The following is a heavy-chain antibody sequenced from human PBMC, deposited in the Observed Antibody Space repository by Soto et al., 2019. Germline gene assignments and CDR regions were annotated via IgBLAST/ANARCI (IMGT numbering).Heavy chain of an antibody. CDR1: GFTFSTYT. Sequence: EVLLLESGGGLVQSGGSLRLTCAASGFTFSTYTMSWVRQAPGEGLEWVSGIIQSGETFYADSVKGRFTISRDNSNNMLYLQMNSLRADDTAVYYCEKDRPPDGRWPFDHWGQGTLVTVSS. CDR3: EKDRPPDGRWPFDH. CDR2: IIQSGET. V-gene: IGHV3-23*01. J-gene: IGHJ4*02. D-gene: IGHD2-8*01.